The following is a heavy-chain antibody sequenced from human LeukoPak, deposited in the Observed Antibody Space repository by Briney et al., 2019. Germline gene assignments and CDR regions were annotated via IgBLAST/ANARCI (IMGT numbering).Heavy chain of an antibody. CDR3: SRSSIGFAFDI. J-gene: IGHJ3*02. CDR1: GCSFSGYY. D-gene: IGHD3-22*01. V-gene: IGHV4-34*01. Sequence: PSETLTLTCAVYGCSFSGYYWSWIRQPPGKGLEWIGEINHSGSTNYNPSLKSRVTISVDTSKNQFSLTLSSVTSADPAVYYCSRSSIGFAFDIWGQGTMVTVSS. CDR2: INHSGST.